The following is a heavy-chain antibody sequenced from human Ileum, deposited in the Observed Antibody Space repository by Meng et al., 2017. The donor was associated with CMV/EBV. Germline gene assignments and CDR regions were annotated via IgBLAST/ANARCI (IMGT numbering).Heavy chain of an antibody. CDR2: IDTNTGNP. CDR3: ARDGLSGRYFDY. Sequence: QVHLVQSGSELKKPGASVKVSCKTSGYTFTSNNIIWVRQAPGQGPEWMGWIDTNTGNPTYAQDFTGRFVFSLDTSVNTAYLQISSLKAEDTAVYYCARDGLSGRYFDYWGQGTLVTVS. J-gene: IGHJ4*02. CDR1: GYTFTSNN. D-gene: IGHD1-26*01. V-gene: IGHV7-4-1*02.